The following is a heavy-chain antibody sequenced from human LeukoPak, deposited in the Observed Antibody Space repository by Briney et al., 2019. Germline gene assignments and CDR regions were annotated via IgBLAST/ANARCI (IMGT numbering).Heavy chain of an antibody. CDR3: TAGLFSWDIVLVVAATRRCNWFDP. J-gene: IGHJ5*02. Sequence: SVKVSCKASGGTFSSYAISWVRQAPGQGLEWMGGIIPIFGTANYAQKFQGRVTITTDESTSTAYMELSSLRSEDTAVYYCTAGLFSWDIVLVVAATRRCNWFDPWGQGTLVTVSS. D-gene: IGHD2-15*01. CDR2: IIPIFGTA. V-gene: IGHV1-69*05. CDR1: GGTFSSYA.